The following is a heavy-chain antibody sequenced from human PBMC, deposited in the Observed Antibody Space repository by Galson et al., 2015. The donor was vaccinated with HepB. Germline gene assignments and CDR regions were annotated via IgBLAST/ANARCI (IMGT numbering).Heavy chain of an antibody. Sequence: SLRLSCAASGFTFSSYSMNWVRQAPGKGLEWVSSISSSSSYIYYADSVKGRFTISRDNAKNSLYLQMNSLRAEDTAVYYCALSSGRRHHRFDYWGQGTLVTVSS. CDR1: GFTFSSYS. CDR2: ISSSSSYI. D-gene: IGHD3-10*01. CDR3: ALSSGRRHHRFDY. J-gene: IGHJ4*02. V-gene: IGHV3-21*01.